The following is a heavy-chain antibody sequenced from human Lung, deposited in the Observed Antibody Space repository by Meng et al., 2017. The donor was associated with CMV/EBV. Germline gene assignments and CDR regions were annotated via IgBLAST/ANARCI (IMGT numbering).Heavy chain of an antibody. CDR1: GGSISSYY. V-gene: IGHV4-4*07. Sequence: QVPLPEAAPGLVHLSRPLSPSFTVPGGSISSYYWGWIRQPAGKGLEWIGRIYTSGSTNYNPSLKSRVTMSVDTSKNQFSLKLSSVTAADTAVYYCARGSRDEAFQHWGQGTLVTVSS. J-gene: IGHJ1*01. CDR3: ARGSRDEAFQH. D-gene: IGHD5-24*01. CDR2: IYTSGST.